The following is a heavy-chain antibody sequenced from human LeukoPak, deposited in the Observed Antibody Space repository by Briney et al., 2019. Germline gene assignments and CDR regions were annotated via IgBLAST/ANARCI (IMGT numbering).Heavy chain of an antibody. Sequence: GGSLRLSCAASGFTFSSYWMHWVRQAPGKGLLWVSRINSDGSSTSYADSVKGRFTISRDNAKNTLYLQMNSLRAEDTAVYYCARAWVYYGSGSEAFDIWGQGTMVTVSS. CDR3: ARAWVYYGSGSEAFDI. V-gene: IGHV3-74*01. J-gene: IGHJ3*02. CDR1: GFTFSSYW. CDR2: INSDGSST. D-gene: IGHD3-10*01.